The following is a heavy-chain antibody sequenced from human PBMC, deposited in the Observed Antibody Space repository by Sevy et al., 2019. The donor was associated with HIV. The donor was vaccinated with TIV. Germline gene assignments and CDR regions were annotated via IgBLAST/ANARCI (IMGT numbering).Heavy chain of an antibody. D-gene: IGHD3-10*01. Sequence: GGSLRLSCAASGFTFSSYSMNWVRQAPGKGLKWVSYISSSSSTIYYADSVKGRFTISRDNAKNSLYLQMNSLRDEDTAVYYCARDGRGWFGENYYYGMDVWGQRTTVTVSS. CDR1: GFTFSSYS. J-gene: IGHJ6*02. V-gene: IGHV3-48*02. CDR2: ISSSSSTI. CDR3: ARDGRGWFGENYYYGMDV.